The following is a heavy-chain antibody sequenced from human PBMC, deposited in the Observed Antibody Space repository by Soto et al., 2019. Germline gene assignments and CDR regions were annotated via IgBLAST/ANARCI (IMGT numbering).Heavy chain of an antibody. CDR1: GFTFSSYA. J-gene: IGHJ4*02. Sequence: EVQLLESGGDLIQPGGSLRLSCAASGFTFSSYAMSWVRQAPGKGLEWVSAISGSGGSTYYADSVKGRFTISRDNSKNTLYLQMNSLRAEDTAVYYCAKGSPYSSGWYYFDYWGQGTLVTVSS. CDR2: ISGSGGST. V-gene: IGHV3-23*01. D-gene: IGHD6-19*01. CDR3: AKGSPYSSGWYYFDY.